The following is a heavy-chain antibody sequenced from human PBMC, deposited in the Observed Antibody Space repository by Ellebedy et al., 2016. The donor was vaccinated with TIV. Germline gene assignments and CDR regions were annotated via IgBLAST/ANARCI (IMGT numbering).Heavy chain of an antibody. CDR2: IHTSGST. D-gene: IGHD3-22*01. Sequence: SETLSLTCSVSGGSIGGYYWSWVWQPAGKGLEWIGRIHTSGSTNYNPSLKSRVTMSIDTSKKQFSLKLSSVTAADTAVYYCARSYFDRTGYQRGINFWGQGTLVTVSS. CDR3: ARSYFDRTGYQRGINF. J-gene: IGHJ4*02. V-gene: IGHV4-4*07. CDR1: GGSIGGYY.